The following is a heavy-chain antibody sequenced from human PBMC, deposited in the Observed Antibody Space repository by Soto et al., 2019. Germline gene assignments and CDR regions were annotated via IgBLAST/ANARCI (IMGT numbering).Heavy chain of an antibody. V-gene: IGHV3-30-3*01. J-gene: IGHJ6*02. CDR3: ARSPPHNYYGSNYYYGIDV. Sequence: QVQLVESGGGVVQPGRSLRLSCAASGFTFSSYAMHWVRQAPGKGLEWVAVISYDGSNKYYADSVKGRFTISRDNSKNTLYLQMNSLRAEDTAVYYCARSPPHNYYGSNYYYGIDVWGQGTTVTVSS. CDR2: ISYDGSNK. D-gene: IGHD3-10*01. CDR1: GFTFSSYA.